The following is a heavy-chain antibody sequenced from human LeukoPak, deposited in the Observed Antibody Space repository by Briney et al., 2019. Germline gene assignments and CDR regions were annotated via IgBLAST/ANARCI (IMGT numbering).Heavy chain of an antibody. CDR2: IYYSGTS. J-gene: IGHJ4*02. CDR1: GGSISGFY. CDR3: ARDDRGTLDY. Sequence: SETLSLTCTVSGGSISGFYWGWVRQPPGKGLEWIGYIYYSGTSNYNPSLKSRVTISVDTSKNQFSLKLSSVTAADTAVYYCARDDRGTLDYWGQGTLVTVSS. V-gene: IGHV4-59*01.